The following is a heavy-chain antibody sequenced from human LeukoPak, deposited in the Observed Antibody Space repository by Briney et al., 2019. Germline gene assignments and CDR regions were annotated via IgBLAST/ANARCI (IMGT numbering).Heavy chain of an antibody. CDR1: GFSFSSYA. J-gene: IGHJ4*02. Sequence: GRSLRLSCAASGFSFSSYAMHWVRQAPGKGLEWVAVISFDGTNKYYADSVKGRLTISRENAKNTLYLQMNNLRAEDTAVYYCTRGPSGWFASDFWGQGTLVTVSS. V-gene: IGHV3-30-3*01. CDR3: TRGPSGWFASDF. CDR2: ISFDGTNK. D-gene: IGHD6-19*01.